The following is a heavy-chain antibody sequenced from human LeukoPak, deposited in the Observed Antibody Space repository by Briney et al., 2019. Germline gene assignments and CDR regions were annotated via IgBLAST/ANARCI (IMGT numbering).Heavy chain of an antibody. CDR2: ISAYNGNT. D-gene: IGHD6-13*01. CDR3: ARDRGGIAAAGTGGAGDY. Sequence: ASVKVSCKASGYTFTSYGISWVRQAPGQGLEWMGWISAYNGNTNYAQKLQGRVTMTTDTSTSTAYMELRSLRSDDTAVYYCARDRGGIAAAGTGGAGDYWGQGTLVTVSS. V-gene: IGHV1-18*01. CDR1: GYTFTSYG. J-gene: IGHJ4*02.